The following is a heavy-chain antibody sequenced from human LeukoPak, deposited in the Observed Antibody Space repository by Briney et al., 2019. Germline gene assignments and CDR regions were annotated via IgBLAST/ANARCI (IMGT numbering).Heavy chain of an antibody. CDR3: ARHLSPNSQNYRDTSGWLFDY. Sequence: PSETLSLTCTVSGGAISSYYWSWIRQPPGKGLEWIGYSYYIGSTNYNPSLKSRVTISLDTSKNQFSLKLSSVTAADTAVYYCARHLSPNSQNYRDTSGWLFDYWGQGPLVTVSS. CDR1: GGAISSYY. J-gene: IGHJ4*02. CDR2: SYYIGST. V-gene: IGHV4-59*08. D-gene: IGHD3-22*01.